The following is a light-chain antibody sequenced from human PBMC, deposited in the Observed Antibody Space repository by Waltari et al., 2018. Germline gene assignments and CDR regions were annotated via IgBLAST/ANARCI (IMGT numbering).Light chain of an antibody. CDR1: QSVGNY. CDR2: AAS. J-gene: IGKJ4*01. V-gene: IGKV1-39*01. Sequence: QMTQSTSSLSASVGDRVPITCRASQSVGNYVNWYQHRPGQAPKVLIYAASTLQGGVPSRFSGSGSGTVFTLTINSLQPEDLSIYYCQQTYSAPLSFGGGTKVEMK. CDR3: QQTYSAPLS.